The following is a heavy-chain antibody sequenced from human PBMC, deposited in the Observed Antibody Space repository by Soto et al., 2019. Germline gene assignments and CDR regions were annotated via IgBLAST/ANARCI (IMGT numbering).Heavy chain of an antibody. Sequence: GGSLRLSCAASGFTFSNAWMSWVRQAPGKGLEWVGRIKSKTDGGTTDYAAPVKGRFTISRDDSKNTLYLQMNSLKTEDTAVYYCTTDPFGVVNSPRSDAFDIWGQGTMVTVSS. V-gene: IGHV3-15*01. D-gene: IGHD3-3*01. CDR2: IKSKTDGGTT. J-gene: IGHJ3*02. CDR1: GFTFSNAW. CDR3: TTDPFGVVNSPRSDAFDI.